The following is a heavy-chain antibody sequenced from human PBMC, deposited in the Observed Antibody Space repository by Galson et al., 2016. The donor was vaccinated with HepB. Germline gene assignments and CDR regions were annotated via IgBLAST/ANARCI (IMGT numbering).Heavy chain of an antibody. V-gene: IGHV3-15*07. D-gene: IGHD5-24*01. J-gene: IGHJ6*02. Sequence: SLRLSCAASGFTFTKAWMNWVRQTPGKGPQWVGRIKSRTDGGAAEFAAPVKGRFSISRDDSKNMLYLQMNSLKGGDTAVYFYATLRPTIRTYDPYYSYGMDVWGQGITVIVSS. CDR1: GFTFTKAW. CDR3: ATLRPTIRTYDPYYSYGMDV. CDR2: IKSRTDGGAA.